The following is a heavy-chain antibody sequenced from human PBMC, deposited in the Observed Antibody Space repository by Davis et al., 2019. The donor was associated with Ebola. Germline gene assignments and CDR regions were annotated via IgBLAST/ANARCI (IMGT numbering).Heavy chain of an antibody. J-gene: IGHJ4*02. CDR1: GFTFSSYG. CDR3: YQLLYDSFDY. V-gene: IGHV3-30*03. Sequence: GESLKISCAASGFTFSSYGMHWVRQAPGKGLEWVAVISYDGSNKYYADSVKGRFTISRDNSKNTLYLQMNSLRAEDTAVYYCYQLLYDSFDYWGQGTLVTVSS. CDR2: ISYDGSNK. D-gene: IGHD2-2*02.